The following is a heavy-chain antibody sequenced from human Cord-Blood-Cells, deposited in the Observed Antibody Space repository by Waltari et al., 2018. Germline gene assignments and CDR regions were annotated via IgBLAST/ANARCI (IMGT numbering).Heavy chain of an antibody. V-gene: IGHV4-39*01. CDR2: IYYSGST. CDR1: GGSVSSQSYY. Sequence: QLQLQESGPGLAKPSETLYTPCPVPGGSVSSQSYYWGWIRQPPGKGLEWIGSIYYSGSTYYNPSLKSRVTISVDTSKNQFSLKLSSVTAADTAVYYCARRLDYWGQGTLVTVSS. J-gene: IGHJ4*02. CDR3: ARRLDY.